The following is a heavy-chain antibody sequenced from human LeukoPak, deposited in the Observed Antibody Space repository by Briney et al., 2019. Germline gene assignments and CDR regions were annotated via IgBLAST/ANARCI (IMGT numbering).Heavy chain of an antibody. CDR2: ISNDGSKA. CDR3: AKDTGSSYHYYGMDV. CDR1: GFTFSSYG. D-gene: IGHD6-13*01. Sequence: GGSLRLSCAASGFTFSSYGMHWVRQAPGKGLEWVAVISNDGSKAYTADSVKDRFTISRDNSKNTLYLQMTSLRPEDTAVYYCAKDTGSSYHYYGMDVWGPGTTVTVSS. J-gene: IGHJ6*02. V-gene: IGHV3-30*18.